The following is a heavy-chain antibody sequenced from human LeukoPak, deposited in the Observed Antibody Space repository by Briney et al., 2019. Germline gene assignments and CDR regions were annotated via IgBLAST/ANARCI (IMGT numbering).Heavy chain of an antibody. CDR1: GFTFSTYG. CDR3: AKDRATMIVMIRKAPRGELDY. Sequence: GGSLRLSCAASGFTFSTYGMHWVRQAPGKGLGWVTFIRSDGSNKYYADSVKGRFTISRDNSKNTLYLQMDSLRADDTAVYYCAKDRATMIVMIRKAPRGELDYWGQGTLVTVSS. V-gene: IGHV3-30*02. D-gene: IGHD3-22*01. J-gene: IGHJ4*02. CDR2: IRSDGSNK.